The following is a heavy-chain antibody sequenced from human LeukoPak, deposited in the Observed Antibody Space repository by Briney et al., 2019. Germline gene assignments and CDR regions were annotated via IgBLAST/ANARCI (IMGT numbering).Heavy chain of an antibody. CDR3: ARTYDTSGSPFDY. CDR1: GGSLSSGVYY. V-gene: IGHV4-30-4*01. D-gene: IGHD3-22*01. Sequence: SQTLSLTCTVTGGSLSSGVYYWSWIRHPPGKGLEWIGYIYYSGSTYYNPSLKSRVTISVDTSKNQFSLRLSSVTAADTAVYYCARTYDTSGSPFDYWGQGTLVTASS. J-gene: IGHJ4*02. CDR2: IYYSGST.